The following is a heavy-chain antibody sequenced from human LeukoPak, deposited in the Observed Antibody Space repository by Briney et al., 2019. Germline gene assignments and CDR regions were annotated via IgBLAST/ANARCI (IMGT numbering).Heavy chain of an antibody. J-gene: IGHJ4*02. CDR2: IKQDGSQI. CDR1: GFTFSSYW. V-gene: IGHV3-7*01. D-gene: IGHD2-2*01. CDR3: AREYCSGTSCYGYFDY. Sequence: PGGSLRLSCATCGFTFSSYWMIWVRRAPGKGLEWVANIKQDGSQIFYVDSVKGRFTISRDTAKNSLSLQMNSLRAEDTAVYYCAREYCSGTSCYGYFDYWGQGTLVTVSS.